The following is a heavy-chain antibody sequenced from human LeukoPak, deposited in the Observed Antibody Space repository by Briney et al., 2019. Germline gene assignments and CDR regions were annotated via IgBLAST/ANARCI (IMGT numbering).Heavy chain of an antibody. CDR3: ARGGSSGPEGWFDP. Sequence: RASVKVSCKASGYTFTSYGISWVRQAPGQGLEWMGWISPYNGNTKYAQKVQGRVTMTTDTSTSTAYMELRSLRSDDTAVYYCARGGSSGPEGWFDPWAQGTLVTVSS. CDR1: GYTFTSYG. V-gene: IGHV1-18*01. J-gene: IGHJ5*02. CDR2: ISPYNGNT. D-gene: IGHD6-19*01.